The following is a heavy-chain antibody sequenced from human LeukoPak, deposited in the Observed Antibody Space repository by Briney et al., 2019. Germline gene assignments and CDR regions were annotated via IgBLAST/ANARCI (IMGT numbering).Heavy chain of an antibody. J-gene: IGHJ4*02. CDR3: ALTTVVTRIDY. CDR2: IIPILGIA. CDR1: GGTFSSYT. Sequence: ASVKVYCKASGGTFSSYTISWVRQAPGQGLEWMGRIIPILGIANYAQKFQGRVTITADKSTSTAYMELSSLRSEDTAVYYCALTTVVTRIDYWGQGTLVTVSS. V-gene: IGHV1-69*02. D-gene: IGHD4-23*01.